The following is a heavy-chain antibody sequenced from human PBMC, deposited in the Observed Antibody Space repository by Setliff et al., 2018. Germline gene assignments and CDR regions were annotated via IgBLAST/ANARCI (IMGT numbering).Heavy chain of an antibody. Sequence: PRGSLRLSCAASGFTFSGYGMHWVRQAPGKGLEWVAFIRYNGADKYYADSVKGRFTNSRDNSQNTLHLQMDNLRPEDTAIYYCAKHVPGYCSSTSCYGRDFDYWGQGTLVTVSS. CDR3: AKHVPGYCSSTSCYGRDFDY. V-gene: IGHV3-30*02. D-gene: IGHD2-2*01. CDR1: GFTFSGYG. J-gene: IGHJ4*02. CDR2: IRYNGADK.